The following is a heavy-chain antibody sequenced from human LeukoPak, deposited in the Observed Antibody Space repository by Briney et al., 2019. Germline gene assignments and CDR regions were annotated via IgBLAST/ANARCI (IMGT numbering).Heavy chain of an antibody. Sequence: ASVKVSCKVSGYTLTEFSMHWVRQAPGKGLEWMGGFDPEDGETIYAQKFQGRVTMTEDTSTDTAYMELSSLRSEDTAVYYCATDRRTRSYSSGWSDFDYWGQGTLVTVSS. CDR3: ATDRRTRSYSSGWSDFDY. CDR2: FDPEDGET. V-gene: IGHV1-24*01. J-gene: IGHJ4*02. D-gene: IGHD6-19*01. CDR1: GYTLTEFS.